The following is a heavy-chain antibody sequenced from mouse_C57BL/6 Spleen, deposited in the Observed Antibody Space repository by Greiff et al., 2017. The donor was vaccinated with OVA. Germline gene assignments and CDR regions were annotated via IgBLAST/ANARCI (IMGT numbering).Heavy chain of an antibody. Sequence: EVKLQESGGDLVKPGGSLKLSCAASGFTFSSYGMSWVRQTPDKRLEWVATISSGGSYTYYPDSVKGRFTISRDNAKNTLYLQMSSLKSEDTAMYYCARAEGTKNYYFDYWGQGTTLTVSS. CDR1: GFTFSSYG. CDR3: ARAEGTKNYYFDY. V-gene: IGHV5-6*01. J-gene: IGHJ2*01. D-gene: IGHD3-3*01. CDR2: ISSGGSYT.